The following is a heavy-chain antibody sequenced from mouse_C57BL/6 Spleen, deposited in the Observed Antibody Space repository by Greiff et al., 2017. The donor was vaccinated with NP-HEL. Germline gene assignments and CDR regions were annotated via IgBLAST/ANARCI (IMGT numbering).Heavy chain of an antibody. CDR3: ARSPPNYYGSSYWYFDV. V-gene: IGHV7-3*01. D-gene: IGHD1-1*01. CDR1: GFTFTDYY. CDR2: IRNKANGYTT. Sequence: EVQLVESGGGLVQPGGSLSLSCAASGFTFTDYYMSWVRQPPGKALEWLGFIRNKANGYTTEYSASVKGRFTISRDNSQSILYLQMNALRAEDSATYYCARSPPNYYGSSYWYFDVWGTGTTVTVSS. J-gene: IGHJ1*03.